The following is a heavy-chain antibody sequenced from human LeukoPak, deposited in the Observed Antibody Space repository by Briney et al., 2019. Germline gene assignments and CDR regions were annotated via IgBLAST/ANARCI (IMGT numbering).Heavy chain of an antibody. Sequence: GGSLRLSCAASGFTFSTYWMHWVRQVPGKGLVWVSRISSDGTNANYADSVKGRFTISRDNAKNTLYLQMNSLRAEDTAVYYCVLLSLTPGWGQGTLVTVSS. V-gene: IGHV3-74*01. D-gene: IGHD3-10*01. CDR3: VLLSLTPG. CDR1: GFTFSTYW. J-gene: IGHJ4*02. CDR2: ISSDGTNA.